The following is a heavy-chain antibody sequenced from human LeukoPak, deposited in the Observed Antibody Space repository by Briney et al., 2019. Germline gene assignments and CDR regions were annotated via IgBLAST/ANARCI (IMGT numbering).Heavy chain of an antibody. D-gene: IGHD2/OR15-2a*01. J-gene: IGHJ3*02. CDR2: IYNSGGT. Sequence: TSETLSLTCTVSGGSITSSFYWSWIRPSPGKGLEWIGYIYNSGGTKYNPSLKSRLTISVDTSKNQFSLNLSSVTAADTAVYFCARASTTYYPRAGAFDIWGQGTMVTVSS. CDR3: ARASTTYYPRAGAFDI. V-gene: IGHV4-59*01. CDR1: GGSITSSFY.